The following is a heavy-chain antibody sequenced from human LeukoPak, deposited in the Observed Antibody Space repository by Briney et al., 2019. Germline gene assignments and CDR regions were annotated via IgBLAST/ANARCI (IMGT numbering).Heavy chain of an antibody. Sequence: SVKVSCKASGYSLTTYYMHWVRQAPGQGLEWMGGIIPIFGTANYAQKFQGRVTITADESTSTAYMELSSLRSEDTAVYYCARGLDSYGNYYGMDVWGQGTTVTVSS. V-gene: IGHV1-69*13. CDR1: GYSLTTYY. CDR2: IIPIFGTA. CDR3: ARGLDSYGNYYGMDV. J-gene: IGHJ6*02. D-gene: IGHD5-18*01.